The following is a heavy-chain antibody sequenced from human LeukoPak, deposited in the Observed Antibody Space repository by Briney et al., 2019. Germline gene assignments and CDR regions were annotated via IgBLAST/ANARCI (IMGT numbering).Heavy chain of an antibody. CDR3: ARVAVVPGPGYFDH. J-gene: IGHJ4*02. CDR1: GGSISRNY. V-gene: IGHV4-59*12. Sequence: SETLSLTCTGPGGSISRNYWSWIRQPPGKGLEWIGYSYYSGSTNYNPFLKSRVTISIDTSNNQFSLKLSSVTAADTAVYYCARVAVVPGPGYFDHWGQGTLVTVSS. D-gene: IGHD2-21*02. CDR2: SYYSGST.